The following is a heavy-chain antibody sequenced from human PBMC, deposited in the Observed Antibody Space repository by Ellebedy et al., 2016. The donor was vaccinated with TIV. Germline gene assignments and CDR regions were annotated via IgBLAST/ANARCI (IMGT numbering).Heavy chain of an antibody. Sequence: PGGSLRLSCAASGFRFSSYGIHWVRQAPGKGLEWVALIWYEGSYKYYGDSVKGRFTISRDDSKNTVYLQMNSLRADDTAIYPCARGPLGGTPRAFDSWGQGTLVTVSS. CDR3: ARGPLGGTPRAFDS. V-gene: IGHV3-33*01. CDR2: IWYEGSYK. J-gene: IGHJ4*02. CDR1: GFRFSSYG. D-gene: IGHD1-26*01.